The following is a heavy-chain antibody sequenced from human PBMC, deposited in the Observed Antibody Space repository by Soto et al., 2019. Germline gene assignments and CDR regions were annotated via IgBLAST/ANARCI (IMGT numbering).Heavy chain of an antibody. D-gene: IGHD3-3*01. CDR2: VYYSGGT. CDR1: AGSSINEY. Sequence: SSETLSLTCTGAAGSSINEYWTWVRPPPGKGLEWIGYVYYSGGTNYNPSVERRVTISIDACKSQFSLKMKSVTAADTAVYYCVRDYLLPRFDPCAQAALVPVS. V-gene: IGHV4-59*01. J-gene: IGHJ5*02. CDR3: VRDYLLPRFDP.